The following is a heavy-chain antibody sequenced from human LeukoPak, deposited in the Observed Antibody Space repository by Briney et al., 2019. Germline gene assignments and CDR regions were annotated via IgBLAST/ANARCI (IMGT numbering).Heavy chain of an antibody. Sequence: PGGSLRLSCAASGFTFSNYGMNWVRQGPGKGLEWVSFIRYDGSNKYYPDSVKGRFTIPRDNTKNTLYLQMHSLRAEDTAVYYCAKDRLRGGYGFDLMDYWGQGTLVTVSS. V-gene: IGHV3-30*02. D-gene: IGHD5-18*01. CDR1: GFTFSNYG. J-gene: IGHJ4*02. CDR2: IRYDGSNK. CDR3: AKDRLRGGYGFDLMDY.